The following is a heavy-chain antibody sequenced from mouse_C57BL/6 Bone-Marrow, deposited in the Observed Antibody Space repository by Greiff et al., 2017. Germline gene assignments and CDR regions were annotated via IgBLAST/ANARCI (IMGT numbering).Heavy chain of an antibody. V-gene: IGHV1-9*01. CDR2: ILPGSGST. J-gene: IGHJ2*01. CDR3: ARWDYDEFDY. D-gene: IGHD2-4*01. Sequence: QVQLQQSGAELMKPGASVKLSCTATGYTITGYCIEWVKQRPGHGLEWIGGILPGSGSTNYNAKFQGKATFTADTSSNTAYLQLSSLTTEVSAIYCCARWDYDEFDYWGQGTTLTVSS. CDR1: GYTITGYC.